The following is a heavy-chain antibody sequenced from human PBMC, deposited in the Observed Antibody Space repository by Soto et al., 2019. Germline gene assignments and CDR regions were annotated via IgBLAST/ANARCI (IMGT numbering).Heavy chain of an antibody. CDR2: IYYSGST. D-gene: IGHD5-18*01. CDR3: AREGRTSGYSYGYYYYYGMDV. V-gene: IGHV4-61*01. Sequence: QVQLQESGPGLVKPSETLSLTCTVSGGSVSSGSYYWSWIRQPPGKGLEWIGYIYYSGSTNYNPSLKSRVTISVDTSKNQFSLKLSSVTAADTAVYYCAREGRTSGYSYGYYYYYGMDVWGQGTTVTVSS. CDR1: GGSVSSGSYY. J-gene: IGHJ6*02.